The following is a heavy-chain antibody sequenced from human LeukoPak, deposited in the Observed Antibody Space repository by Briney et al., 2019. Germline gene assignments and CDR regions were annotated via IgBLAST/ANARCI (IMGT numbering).Heavy chain of an antibody. Sequence: ASVKVFCKASGYTFTGYYMHWVRQAPGQGLEWMGWINPNSGGTNYAQKFQGRVTMTRDTSISTAYMELSRLRSDDTAVYYCARADWNDGEIDYWGQGTLVTVSS. CDR2: INPNSGGT. D-gene: IGHD1-1*01. V-gene: IGHV1-2*02. CDR1: GYTFTGYY. J-gene: IGHJ4*02. CDR3: ARADWNDGEIDY.